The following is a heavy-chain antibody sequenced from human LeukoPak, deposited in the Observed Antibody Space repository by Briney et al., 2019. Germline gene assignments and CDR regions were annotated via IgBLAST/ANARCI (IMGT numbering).Heavy chain of an antibody. CDR2: IIPILGIA. Sequence: SVKVSCKASGGTFSSYTISWVRQASGQGLEWMGRIIPILGIANYAQKFQGRVTITADKSTSTAYMELSSLRSEDTAVYYCASKGVRYYDSSGYYGGSAFDIWGQGTMVTVSS. CDR3: ASKGVRYYDSSGYYGGSAFDI. J-gene: IGHJ3*02. V-gene: IGHV1-69*02. D-gene: IGHD3-22*01. CDR1: GGTFSSYT.